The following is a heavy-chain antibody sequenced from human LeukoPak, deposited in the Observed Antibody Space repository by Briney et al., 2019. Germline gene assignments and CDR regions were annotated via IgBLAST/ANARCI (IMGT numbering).Heavy chain of an antibody. Sequence: QPGGSLRLSCAASGFTFSDSSMNWVRQAPGKGLEWVSYISSSGSTIYYADSVKGRFTISRDNAKNSLYLQMNSLRAEDTAVYYCAELGITMIGGVWGKGTTVTISS. CDR1: GFTFSDSS. CDR2: ISSSGSTI. CDR3: AELGITMIGGV. J-gene: IGHJ6*04. D-gene: IGHD3-10*02. V-gene: IGHV3-48*03.